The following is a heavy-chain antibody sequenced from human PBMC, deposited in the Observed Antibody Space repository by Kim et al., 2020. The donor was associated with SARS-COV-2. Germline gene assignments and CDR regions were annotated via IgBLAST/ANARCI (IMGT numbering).Heavy chain of an antibody. V-gene: IGHV4-39*07. D-gene: IGHD3-22*01. CDR2: IYYSGST. CDR1: GGSISSSSYY. CDR3: ARDPSFAMIVVVMRPRGAFDI. Sequence: SETLSLTCTVSGGSISSSSYYWGWIRQPPGKGLEWIGSIYYSGSTYYNPSLKSRVTISVDTSKNQFSLKLSSVTAADTAVYYCARDPSFAMIVVVMRPRGAFDIWGQGTMVTVSS. J-gene: IGHJ3*02.